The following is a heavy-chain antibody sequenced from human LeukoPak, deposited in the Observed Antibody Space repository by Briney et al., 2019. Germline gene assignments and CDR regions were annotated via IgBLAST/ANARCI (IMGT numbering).Heavy chain of an antibody. CDR3: AKELPWFGEYPNGFDY. Sequence: GGSLRLSCAASGFTFSSYGMHWVRQAPGKGLEWVAVISYDGSNKYYADSVKGRFTISRDNSKSTLYLQMNSLRAEDTAVYYCAKELPWFGEYPNGFDYWGQGTLVTVSS. CDR2: ISYDGSNK. J-gene: IGHJ4*02. CDR1: GFTFSSYG. D-gene: IGHD3-10*01. V-gene: IGHV3-30*18.